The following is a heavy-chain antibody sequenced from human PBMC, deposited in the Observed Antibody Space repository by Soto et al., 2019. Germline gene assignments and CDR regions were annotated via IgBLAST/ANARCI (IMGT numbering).Heavy chain of an antibody. J-gene: IGHJ4*02. CDR2: LIPILGLA. CDR3: ARFKLGEDY. D-gene: IGHD3-16*01. CDR1: GDTFTNYT. Sequence: QVQLVQSGAEVKKPGSSVKVSCRASGDTFTNYTITWVRQAPGQGLVWMGRLIPILGLANYAQKFRGRVTISADKSTTTPYMELRSLRSEDTAMYYCARFKLGEDYWGQGTLVTVSS. V-gene: IGHV1-69*02.